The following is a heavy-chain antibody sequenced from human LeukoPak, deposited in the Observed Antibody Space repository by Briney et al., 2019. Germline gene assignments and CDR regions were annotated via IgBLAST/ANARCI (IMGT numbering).Heavy chain of an antibody. CDR3: ARIAVAGTEGFDY. CDR1: GYTFTGYY. Sequence: GASVKVSCKASGYTFTGYYMHWVRQAPGQGLEWMGWINPNSGGTNYAQKLQGRVTMTTDTSTSTAYMELRSLRSDDTAVYYCARIAVAGTEGFDYWGQGTLVTVSS. CDR2: INPNSGGT. V-gene: IGHV1-2*02. D-gene: IGHD6-19*01. J-gene: IGHJ4*02.